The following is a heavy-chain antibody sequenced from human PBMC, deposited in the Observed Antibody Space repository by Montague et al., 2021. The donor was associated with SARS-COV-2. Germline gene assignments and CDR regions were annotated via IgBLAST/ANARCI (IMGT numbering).Heavy chain of an antibody. D-gene: IGHD4-23*01. Sequence: PALVKPTQTLTLTCTFSGFSLSTSGMCVSWIRQPPGKALEWLTLIDWDXDKYYSTSLKTRLTISKDTSENQVVLTMTSMDPVDTATYYCARSYGTTVVTRAFDYWGQGTLVTVSS. CDR3: ARSYGTTVVTRAFDY. CDR2: IDWDXDK. CDR1: GFSLSTSGMC. V-gene: IGHV2-70*01. J-gene: IGHJ4*02.